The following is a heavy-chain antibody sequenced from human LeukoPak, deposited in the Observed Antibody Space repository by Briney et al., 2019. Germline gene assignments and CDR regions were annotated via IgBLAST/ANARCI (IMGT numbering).Heavy chain of an antibody. CDR3: ARGVYCSGGRCYSAFINY. CDR1: GYTFTGYY. V-gene: IGHV1-2*02. CDR2: INPNSGGT. J-gene: IGHJ4*02. Sequence: GASVKVSCKASGYTFTGYYMHWVRQAPGQGLEWMGWINPNSGGTNYAQKFQGRVTMTRNTSISTAYLELSSLSSEDTAVYYCARGVYCSGGRCYSAFINYWGQGTLVTVSS. D-gene: IGHD2-15*01.